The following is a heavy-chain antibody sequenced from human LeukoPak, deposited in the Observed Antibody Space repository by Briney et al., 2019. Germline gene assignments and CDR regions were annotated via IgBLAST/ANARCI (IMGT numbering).Heavy chain of an antibody. J-gene: IGHJ5*02. CDR2: INPNSGGT. D-gene: IGHD3-10*01. Sequence: ASVKVSCKASGYTFTGYYMHWVRQAPRQGLEWMGWINPNSGGTNYAQKLQGRVTMTTDTSTSTAYMELRSLRSDDTAVYYCARAYGSGSSNWFDPWGQGTLVTVSS. CDR3: ARAYGSGSSNWFDP. V-gene: IGHV1-2*02. CDR1: GYTFTGYY.